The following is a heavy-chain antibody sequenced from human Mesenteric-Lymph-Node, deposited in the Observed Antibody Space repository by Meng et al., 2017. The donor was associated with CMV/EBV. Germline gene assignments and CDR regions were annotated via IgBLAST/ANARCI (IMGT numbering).Heavy chain of an antibody. CDR2: INQDGREK. D-gene: IGHD5-18*01. CDR3: ARGDWDTPVVKG. V-gene: IGHV3-7*04. CDR1: GFTFSKCW. J-gene: IGHJ4*02. Sequence: GESLKISCVASGFTFSKCWMTWVRQAPGKGLEWVANINQDGREKHYVDSVKDRFTISRDNAKNLLYLQMNTLTAEDTAVYYCARGDWDTPVVKGWGRGTLVTVSS.